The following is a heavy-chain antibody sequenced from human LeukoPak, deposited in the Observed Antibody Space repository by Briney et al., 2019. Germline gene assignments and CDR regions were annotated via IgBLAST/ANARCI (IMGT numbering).Heavy chain of an antibody. CDR2: MYTGGST. CDR3: ARGFLDFDY. Sequence: PGGSLRLSCAASGFTISTNYMSWVRQAPGKGLEWVSVMYTGGSTYYVDSVKGRFTISRDNSKNTLYLQMNSLRAEDTALYYCARGFLDFDYWGHGTLVTVSS. V-gene: IGHV3-53*01. J-gene: IGHJ4*01. D-gene: IGHD3-3*01. CDR1: GFTISTNY.